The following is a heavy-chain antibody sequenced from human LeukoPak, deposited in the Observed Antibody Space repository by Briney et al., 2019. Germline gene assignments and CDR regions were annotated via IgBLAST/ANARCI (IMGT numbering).Heavy chain of an antibody. J-gene: IGHJ3*02. CDR2: MNPNSGNT. CDR3: ARVSRITMIVVAPGAFDI. Sequence: ASVKVSCKASGGTFSSYDINWVRQATGQGLEWMGWMNPNSGNTGYAQKFQGRVTITRNTSISTAYMELSSLRSEDTAVYYCARVSRITMIVVAPGAFDIWGQGTMVTVSS. CDR1: GGTFSSYD. D-gene: IGHD3-22*01. V-gene: IGHV1-8*03.